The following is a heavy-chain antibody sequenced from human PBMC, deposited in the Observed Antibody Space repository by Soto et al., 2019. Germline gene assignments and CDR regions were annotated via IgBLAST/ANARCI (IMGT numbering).Heavy chain of an antibody. CDR1: GYSFTSYW. CDR3: ARLISARHYYYYGMDV. CDR2: IDPSDSYT. D-gene: IGHD3-10*01. Sequence: NLGESLKISCKGSGYSFTSYWISWVRQMPGKGLERMGRIDPSDSYTNSSPSFQGHVTISADKSISTAYLQWSSLQASDTAMYYCARLISARHYYYYGMDVWGQGTTVTVSS. V-gene: IGHV5-10-1*01. J-gene: IGHJ6*02.